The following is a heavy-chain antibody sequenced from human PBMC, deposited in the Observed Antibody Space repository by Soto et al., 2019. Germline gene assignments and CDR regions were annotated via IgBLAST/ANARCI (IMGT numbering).Heavy chain of an antibody. CDR2: INPNSGGT. Sequence: ASVKVSCKASGYTFTGYYMHWVRQAPGQGLEWMGWINPNSGGTNYAQKFQGWVTMTRDTSISTAYMELSRLRSDDTAVYYCARSLPIVATISSSWPISYPIFDYWGQGTLVTVSS. CDR1: GYTFTGYY. CDR3: ARSLPIVATISSSWPISYPIFDY. D-gene: IGHD5-12*01. J-gene: IGHJ4*02. V-gene: IGHV1-2*04.